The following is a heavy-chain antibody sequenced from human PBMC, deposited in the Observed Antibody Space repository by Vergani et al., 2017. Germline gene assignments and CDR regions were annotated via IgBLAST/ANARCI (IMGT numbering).Heavy chain of an antibody. J-gene: IGHJ4*02. CDR1: GFSFSGYW. V-gene: IGHV3-7*03. D-gene: IGHD3-10*01. Sequence: EVQLVESGGGLIHPGGSLRLSCEGSGFSFSGYWMSWVRQAPGKGLEWVANINEDGSRQYYVDSVRGRFTISRDNTKKSLYLQLDSLRGEDTAVYYCARDAPMGSDWGQGTLVTVSS. CDR2: INEDGSRQ. CDR3: ARDAPMGSD.